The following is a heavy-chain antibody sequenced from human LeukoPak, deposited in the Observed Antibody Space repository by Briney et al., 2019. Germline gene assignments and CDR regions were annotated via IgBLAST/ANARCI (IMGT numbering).Heavy chain of an antibody. J-gene: IGHJ4*02. V-gene: IGHV4-39*01. CDR3: ASTLRFLPYRRFDY. D-gene: IGHD3-3*01. CDR1: GGSIISSNYY. Sequence: SETLCLTCSVSGGSIISSNYYWGWIRQPPGKGLEWIGSIYQSGSGSSYYNPSLKSRVTIFGDTSKNQFFLRLSSVTAADTAVYYCASTLRFLPYRRFDYWGQGTLVTVPS. CDR2: IYQSGSGSS.